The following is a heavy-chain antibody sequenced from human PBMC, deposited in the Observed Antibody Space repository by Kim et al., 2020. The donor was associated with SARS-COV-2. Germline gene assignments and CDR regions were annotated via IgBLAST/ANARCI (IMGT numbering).Heavy chain of an antibody. CDR1: GYTFTSYA. J-gene: IGHJ4*02. CDR2: INTNTGNP. D-gene: IGHD6-19*01. Sequence: ASVKVSCKASGYTFTSYAMNWVRQAPGQGLEWMGWINTNTGNPTYAQGFTGRFVFSLDTSVSTAYLQISSLKAEHTAVYYCARVDGGWYPPRGLYYFDYWGQGTLVTVSS. CDR3: ARVDGGWYPPRGLYYFDY. V-gene: IGHV7-4-1*02.